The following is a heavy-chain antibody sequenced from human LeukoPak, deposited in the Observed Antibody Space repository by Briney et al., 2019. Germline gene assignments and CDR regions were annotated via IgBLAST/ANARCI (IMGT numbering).Heavy chain of an antibody. Sequence: SQTLSLTCTVSGGSISSGSYYWSWIRQPAGKGLEWIGRIYTSGSTNYNPSLKSRVTTSVDTPKNQFSLKLSSVTAADTAVYYCARDRSGDYDFDYWGQGTLVTVSS. CDR2: IYTSGST. CDR1: GGSISSGSYY. CDR3: ARDRSGDYDFDY. D-gene: IGHD4-17*01. J-gene: IGHJ4*02. V-gene: IGHV4-61*02.